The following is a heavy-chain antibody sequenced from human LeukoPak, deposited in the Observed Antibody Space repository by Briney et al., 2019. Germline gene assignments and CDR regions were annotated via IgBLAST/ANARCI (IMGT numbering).Heavy chain of an antibody. CDR2: IGIDSGNT. Sequence: GGSLRLSCTASGFPFIEYSMNWVRQVPGKGLEWISYIGIDSGNTKHADSVRGRFTISADKAKNSLYLRMNSLRVEDTAVYYCARDHNYAFDNWGQGTLVSVAS. J-gene: IGHJ4*02. CDR1: GFPFIEYS. D-gene: IGHD1-1*01. CDR3: ARDHNYAFDN. V-gene: IGHV3-48*01.